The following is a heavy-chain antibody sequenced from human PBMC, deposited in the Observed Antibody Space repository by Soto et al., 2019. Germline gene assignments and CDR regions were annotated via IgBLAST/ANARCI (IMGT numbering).Heavy chain of an antibody. Sequence: EVQLVESGGGLIQPGGSLRLSCAASGFTVSSNYMTWVRQAPGKGLEWVSVIYSGGSTYYADSVKGRFTISRDNSXXTLYLQRSRLRAEDTAVYYWARGPPAAGTSAYFDYWGQGTLVAVSS. CDR3: ARGPPAAGTSAYFDY. CDR2: IYSGGST. J-gene: IGHJ4*02. D-gene: IGHD6-13*01. CDR1: GFTVSSNY. V-gene: IGHV3-53*01.